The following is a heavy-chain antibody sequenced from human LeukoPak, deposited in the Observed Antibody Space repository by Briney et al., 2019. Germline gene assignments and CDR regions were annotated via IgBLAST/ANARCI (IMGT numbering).Heavy chain of an antibody. V-gene: IGHV3-11*01. CDR3: ARDSATVTTDYMDV. Sequence: GGSLRLSCAASGFTFSDYYMSWIRQAPGKGLEWVSYISSSGSTIYYADSVKGRFTISRDNAKNSLYLQMNSLRAEDTAVYYCARDSATVTTDYMDVWGKGTTVTVSS. CDR1: GFTFSDYY. D-gene: IGHD4-11*01. CDR2: ISSSGSTI. J-gene: IGHJ6*03.